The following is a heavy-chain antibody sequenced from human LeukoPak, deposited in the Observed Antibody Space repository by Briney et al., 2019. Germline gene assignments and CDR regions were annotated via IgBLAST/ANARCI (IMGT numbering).Heavy chain of an antibody. J-gene: IGHJ6*03. CDR2: IYYSGST. V-gene: IGHV4-59*11. Sequence: SETLSLTCTVPGGSISSHYWSWIRQPPGKGLEWIGYIYYSGSTNYNPSLKSRVTISVDTSKNQFSLKLSSVTAADTAVYYCARWGYDSSGYYYAQKYYYMDVWGKGTTVTVSS. CDR1: GGSISSHY. D-gene: IGHD3-22*01. CDR3: ARWGYDSSGYYYAQKYYYMDV.